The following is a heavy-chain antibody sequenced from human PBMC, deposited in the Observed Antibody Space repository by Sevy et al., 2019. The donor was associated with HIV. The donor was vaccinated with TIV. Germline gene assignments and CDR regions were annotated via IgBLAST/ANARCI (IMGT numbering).Heavy chain of an antibody. CDR2: ISIDGTDK. V-gene: IGHV3-30-3*01. CDR3: ARDIAATPYYYYGLDV. Sequence: GGSLRLSCAVSGFAFSDYAMHWVRQAPGKGLDWVAVISIDGTDKYYADSVKGRFTISRDNSKNTVYLQMNSLRPEDTGVYYCARDIAATPYYYYGLDVWGQGTAVTDSS. D-gene: IGHD6-13*01. CDR1: GFAFSDYA. J-gene: IGHJ6*02.